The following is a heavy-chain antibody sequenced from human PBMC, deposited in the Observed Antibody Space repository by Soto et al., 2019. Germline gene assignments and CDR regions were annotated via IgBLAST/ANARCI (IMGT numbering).Heavy chain of an antibody. CDR2: ISSSSSYI. CDR1: GFTFSSYS. CDR3: ARFPASRYLNYYDSSGYPYYFDY. D-gene: IGHD3-22*01. V-gene: IGHV3-21*01. Sequence: LRLSCAASGFTFSSYSMNWVRQAPGKGLEWVSSISSSSSYIYYADSVKGRFTISRDNAKNSLYLQMNSLRAEDTAVYYCARFPASRYLNYYDSSGYPYYFDYWGQGTLVTVSS. J-gene: IGHJ4*02.